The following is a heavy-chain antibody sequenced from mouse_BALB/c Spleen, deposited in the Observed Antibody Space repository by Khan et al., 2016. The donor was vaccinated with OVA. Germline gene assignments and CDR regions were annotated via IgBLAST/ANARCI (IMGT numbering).Heavy chain of an antibody. D-gene: IGHD2-14*01. V-gene: IGHV1-4*01. CDR2: INPSNGYT. Sequence: QVQLQQSGAELARPGASVKMSCKASGYTFTSYTIHWIKLRHGQGLEWIGFINPSNGYTNYNQKFKDKATLTADKSSTTAYMQLSSLTSDDSAVYNCVRDGAYHMNDGGFAYWGQGTLVTVSA. CDR1: GYTFTSYT. CDR3: VRDGAYHMNDGGFAY. J-gene: IGHJ3*01.